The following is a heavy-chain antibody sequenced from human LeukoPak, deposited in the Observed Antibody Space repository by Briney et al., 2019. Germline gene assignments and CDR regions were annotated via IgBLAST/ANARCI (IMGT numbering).Heavy chain of an antibody. J-gene: IGHJ3*02. CDR2: ISSSSSTI. CDR3: GASRQYVGAFDI. Sequence: GGSLRLFCAASAFTFSSYELYWVRQAPGKGLEWISYISSSSSTIKYADSVRGRFTISRADARESLFLQMNSLRAEDTAIYYCGASRQYVGAFDIWGQGTLVTVSS. CDR1: AFTFSSYE. D-gene: IGHD3-16*01. V-gene: IGHV3-48*03.